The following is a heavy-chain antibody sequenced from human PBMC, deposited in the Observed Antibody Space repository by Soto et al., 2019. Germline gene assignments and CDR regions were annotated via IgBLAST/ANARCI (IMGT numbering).Heavy chain of an antibody. J-gene: IGHJ6*02. CDR2: ISRSSTGI. D-gene: IGHD3-10*01. CDR1: GFTFSLYS. Sequence: EVQLVESGGGLVQPGGSLRLSCAASGFTFSLYSMSWVRQAPGKGLEWVSYISRSSTGIHYADSVKGRFTISRDDATNSMNLHMNSLRDGDTEVYYGARAVTWGLDVWGQGTTV. V-gene: IGHV3-48*02. CDR3: ARAVTWGLDV.